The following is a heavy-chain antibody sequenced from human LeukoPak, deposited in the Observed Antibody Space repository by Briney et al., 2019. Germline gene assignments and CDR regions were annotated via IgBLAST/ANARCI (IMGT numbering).Heavy chain of an antibody. CDR2: AKRDGSEI. CDR3: ARGLMPGTDRHWDY. Sequence: GGSLRLSCTASGFTFSSHCMHWVRQAPGKGLMWVSRAKRDGSEISYADFVKGRFTISRDNAENTLYLQMNSLRAEDTAIYYCARGLMPGTDRHWDYWGQGTLVTVSS. V-gene: IGHV3-74*01. D-gene: IGHD6-13*01. CDR1: GFTFSSHC. J-gene: IGHJ4*02.